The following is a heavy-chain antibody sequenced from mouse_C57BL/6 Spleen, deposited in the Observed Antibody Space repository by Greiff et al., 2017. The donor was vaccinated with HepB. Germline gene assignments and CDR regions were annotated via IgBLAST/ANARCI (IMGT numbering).Heavy chain of an antibody. CDR1: GYTFTDYE. J-gene: IGHJ2*01. D-gene: IGHD2-2*01. CDR3: TEGLRRVGY. V-gene: IGHV1-15*01. Sequence: QVQLQQSGAELVRPGASVTLSCKASGYTFTDYEMHWVKQTPVHGLEWIGAIDPETGGTAYNQKFKGKAILTADKSSSTAYMELRSLTSEDSAVYYCTEGLRRVGYWGQGTTLTVSS. CDR2: IDPETGGT.